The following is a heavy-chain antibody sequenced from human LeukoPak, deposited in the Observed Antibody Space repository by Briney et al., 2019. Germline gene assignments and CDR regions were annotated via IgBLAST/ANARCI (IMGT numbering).Heavy chain of an antibody. Sequence: GGSLRLSCAASGFTFSSYWMSWVRQAPGKGLEWVANIKQDGSEKYYVDSVKGRFTISRDNAKNSLYLQMNSLRAEDTAVYYCASTLVGAVARRDHWGQGTLVTVSS. CDR3: ASTLVGAVARRDH. V-gene: IGHV3-7*01. CDR2: IKQDGSEK. J-gene: IGHJ4*02. D-gene: IGHD6-19*01. CDR1: GFTFSSYW.